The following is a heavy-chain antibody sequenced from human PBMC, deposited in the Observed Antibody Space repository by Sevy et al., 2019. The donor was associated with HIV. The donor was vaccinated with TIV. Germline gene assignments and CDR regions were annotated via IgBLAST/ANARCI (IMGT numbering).Heavy chain of an antibody. V-gene: IGHV3-48*03. CDR1: GFTFSSYE. D-gene: IGHD4-17*01. CDR2: ISNSGTTI. J-gene: IGHJ4*02. CDR3: AGDLPPSATTVAHFDC. Sequence: GGSLRLSCAASGFTFSSYEMNWVRQAPGKGLEWVSYISNSGTTISYSDSVKGRFTISGDNARNSLYLQMNSLRAEDTAVYYCAGDLPPSATTVAHFDCWGQGTLVTVSS.